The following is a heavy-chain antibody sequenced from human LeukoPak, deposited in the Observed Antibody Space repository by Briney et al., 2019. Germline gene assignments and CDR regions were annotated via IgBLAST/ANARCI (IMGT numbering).Heavy chain of an antibody. J-gene: IGHJ2*01. CDR1: GGSISSYY. Sequence: SETLSLTCTVSGGSISSYYWTWIRQPPGKGLEWIGYIFYSGSTNYSPSLKSRVAISVETSKNQFSLKLNSVTTADTAVYYCARGYCSGGSCHSGRYYFDFWGRGTLVTVSS. CDR3: ARGYCSGGSCHSGRYYFDF. D-gene: IGHD2-15*01. V-gene: IGHV4-59*01. CDR2: IFYSGST.